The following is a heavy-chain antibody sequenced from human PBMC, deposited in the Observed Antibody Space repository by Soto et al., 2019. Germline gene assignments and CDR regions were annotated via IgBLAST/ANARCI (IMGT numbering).Heavy chain of an antibody. CDR3: ARCPRYVVVPAALLGY. V-gene: IGHV3-48*03. D-gene: IGHD2-2*02. CDR1: GFTFSSYE. CDR2: ISSSGSTI. J-gene: IGHJ4*02. Sequence: GGSLRLSCAASGFTFSSYEMNWVRQAPGKGLEWVSYISSSGSTIYYADSVKGRFTISRDNAKNSLYLQMNSLRAEDTAVYYCARCPRYVVVPAALLGYWGQGTLVTVPQ.